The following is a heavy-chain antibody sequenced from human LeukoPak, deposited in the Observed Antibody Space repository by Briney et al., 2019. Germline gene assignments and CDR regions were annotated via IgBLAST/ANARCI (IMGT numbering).Heavy chain of an antibody. D-gene: IGHD6-19*01. V-gene: IGHV3-64*02. CDR2: ISSNGGST. CDR1: GFTFSSYA. J-gene: IGHJ4*02. Sequence: PGGSLRLSCAASGFTFSSYAMHWVRQAPGKGLEYVSAISSNGGSTYYADSVKGRFTISRDNSKNTLYLQMGSLRAEDMAVYYCAREGYSSGWYYFDYWGQGTLVNVSS. CDR3: AREGYSSGWYYFDY.